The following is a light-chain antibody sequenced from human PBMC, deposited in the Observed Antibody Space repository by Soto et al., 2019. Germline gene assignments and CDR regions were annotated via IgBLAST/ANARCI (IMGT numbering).Light chain of an antibody. Sequence: EIVLTQSPATLSLSRGERATLSCRASQSVSSDLAWYQQKPGQAPRLLIYDASSRATGIPARFSGSGSGTDFTLTISSLEPEDFAVYYCQQRSNWPITFGQGTRLEIK. CDR1: QSVSSD. CDR3: QQRSNWPIT. CDR2: DAS. V-gene: IGKV3-11*01. J-gene: IGKJ5*01.